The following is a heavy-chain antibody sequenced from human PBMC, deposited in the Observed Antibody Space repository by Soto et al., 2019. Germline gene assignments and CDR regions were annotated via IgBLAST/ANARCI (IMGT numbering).Heavy chain of an antibody. CDR2: IIPVFGSA. Sequence: QVQLVQSGAEVKKAGSSVKVSCKVSGGTFSSYFINWVRQAPGQGLEWVGGIIPVFGSASFAEKFQGRVTITADESTSTAYMELSSLRSDDTAVYYCARGTPSAAAAYFFYGLDVWGQGTTVTVPS. CDR3: ARGTPSAAAAYFFYGLDV. J-gene: IGHJ6*02. V-gene: IGHV1-69*01. D-gene: IGHD6-13*01. CDR1: GGTFSSYF.